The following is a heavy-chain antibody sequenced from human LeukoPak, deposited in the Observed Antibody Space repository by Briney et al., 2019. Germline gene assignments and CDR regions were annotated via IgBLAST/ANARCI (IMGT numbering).Heavy chain of an antibody. D-gene: IGHD2-2*01. CDR3: ARGYCSSTSCRRPYYYGMDV. CDR1: GYTFTGYY. V-gene: IGHV1-2*02. Sequence: ASLKVSCKASGYTFTGYYMHWVRQAPGQGLEWMGWINPNSGGTNYAQKFQGRVTMTRDTSISTAYMELSRLRSDDTAVYYCARGYCSSTSCRRPYYYGMDVWGQGTTVTVSS. J-gene: IGHJ6*02. CDR2: INPNSGGT.